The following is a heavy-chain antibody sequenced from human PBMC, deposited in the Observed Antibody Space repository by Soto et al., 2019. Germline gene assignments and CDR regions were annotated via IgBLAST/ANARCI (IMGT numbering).Heavy chain of an antibody. CDR2: IYGGGST. J-gene: IGHJ6*02. V-gene: IGHV3-53*01. CDR3: ERGGSTDHPLSYYYYGMDV. Sequence: SGGSLTLSCAASGFTVSSNYMSWVRQAPRKGLEWVSVIYGGGSTYYADSVKGRYTISRDNSNNTLYLQMNSLRAEDTAVYYCERGGSTDHPLSYYYYGMDVWGQGTTVTVSS. CDR1: GFTVSSNY. D-gene: IGHD6-13*01.